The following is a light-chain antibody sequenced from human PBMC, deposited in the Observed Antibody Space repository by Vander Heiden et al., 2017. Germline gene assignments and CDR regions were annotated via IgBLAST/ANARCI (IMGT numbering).Light chain of an antibody. CDR2: DVS. CDR3: SSYTSSSSL. Sequence: QSALTRPASVSGSPGQSITLSCTGTSSDVGGYDYVSWYQQHPGKAPKLMIYDVSNRPSGVSNRFSGSKSGNTASLTISGLQAEDEADYYCSSYTSSSSLFGGGTKLTVL. CDR1: SSDVGGYDY. V-gene: IGLV2-14*03. J-gene: IGLJ2*01.